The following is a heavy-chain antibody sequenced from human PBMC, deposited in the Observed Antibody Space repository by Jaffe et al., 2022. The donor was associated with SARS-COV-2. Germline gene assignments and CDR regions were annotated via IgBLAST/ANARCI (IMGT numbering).Heavy chain of an antibody. CDR2: ISYDGSNK. CDR1: GFTFTSHG. J-gene: IGHJ6*02. V-gene: IGHV3-30*18. D-gene: IGHD2-15*01. Sequence: QVQLVESGGGVVQPGRSLRLSCAASGFTFTSHGMHWVRQVPGKGLEWVAVISYDGSNKYYADSVKGRFTISRDNSKNTLSLQMNSLRAEDTAVYYCAKDQGGYCSGGSCTNGLDVWGQGTTVTVSS. CDR3: AKDQGGYCSGGSCTNGLDV.